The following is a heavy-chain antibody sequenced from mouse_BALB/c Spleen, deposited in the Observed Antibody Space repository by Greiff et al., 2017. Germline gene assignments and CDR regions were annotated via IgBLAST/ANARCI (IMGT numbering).Heavy chain of an antibody. CDR2: ISSGGSYT. CDR3: AREDFLAMDY. V-gene: IGHV5-9-4*01. J-gene: IGHJ4*01. CDR1: GFTFSSYA. Sequence: EVQLVESGGGLVKPGGSLKLSCAASGFTFSSYAMSWVRQSPEKRLEWVAEISSGGSYTYYPDTVTGRFTISRDNAKNTLYLEMSSLRSEDTAMYYCAREDFLAMDYWGQGTSVTVSS.